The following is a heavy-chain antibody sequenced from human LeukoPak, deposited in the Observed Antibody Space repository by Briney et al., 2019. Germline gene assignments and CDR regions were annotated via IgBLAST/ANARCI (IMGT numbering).Heavy chain of an antibody. V-gene: IGHV3-23*01. Sequence: GGSLRLSCAASGFTFSSYAMSWVRQAPGKGLEWVSAISGSGGSTYYADSVKGRFTISRDNSKNTLYLQMNSLRAEDTAVYYCAAAGGSSWYRGSYFDYWGQGTLVTVSS. J-gene: IGHJ4*02. CDR2: ISGSGGST. D-gene: IGHD6-13*01. CDR1: GFTFSSYA. CDR3: AAAGGSSWYRGSYFDY.